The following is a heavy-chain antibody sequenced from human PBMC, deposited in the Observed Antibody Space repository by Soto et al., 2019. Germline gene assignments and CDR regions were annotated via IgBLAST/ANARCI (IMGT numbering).Heavy chain of an antibody. J-gene: IGHJ3*02. Sequence: QVQLVQSGAEVKKPGASVKVSCKVSGYTLTELSMHWVRQAPGKGLEWMGGFDPEDGETIYAQKFQGRVTMTEDTSTDTAYMELSSLRSEDTAVYYCATGPTTVILRKETYDAFDIWGQGTMVTVS. CDR2: FDPEDGET. CDR3: ATGPTTVILRKETYDAFDI. CDR1: GYTLTELS. V-gene: IGHV1-24*01. D-gene: IGHD4-17*01.